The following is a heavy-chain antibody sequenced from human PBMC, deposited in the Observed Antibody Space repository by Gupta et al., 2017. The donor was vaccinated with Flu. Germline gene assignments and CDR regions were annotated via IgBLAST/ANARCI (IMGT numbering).Heavy chain of an antibody. CDR3: ARNRGWQQFDY. D-gene: IGHD3-10*01. J-gene: IGHJ4*02. Sequence: EVQLVVSGGGLVEPGRSLSLSCAVHGFTFRSYRMAWARQAHGKGLEWVANRGADGSVKNDADYVECRFTISRDNAKDSLYLKMSSLKADDTAVYYCARNRGWQQFDYWGQGALVTISS. V-gene: IGHV3-7*01. CDR2: RGADGSVK. CDR1: GFTFRSYR.